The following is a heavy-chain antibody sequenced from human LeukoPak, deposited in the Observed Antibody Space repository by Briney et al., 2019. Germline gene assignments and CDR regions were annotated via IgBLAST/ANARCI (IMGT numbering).Heavy chain of an antibody. CDR3: AGLSYTIQTPWSGALPPKMDV. CDR2: INHSGST. D-gene: IGHD3-3*01. CDR1: GGSVSGYY. V-gene: IGHV4-34*01. J-gene: IGHJ6*04. Sequence: MASETLSLTCAVYGGSVSGYYWSWIRQAPGKGLEWIGEINHSGSTNYNPSLKSRVTISVDTSKNQFSLKLSSVTAADTAVYYCAGLSYTIQTPWSGALPPKMDVWGKGTTVTVSS.